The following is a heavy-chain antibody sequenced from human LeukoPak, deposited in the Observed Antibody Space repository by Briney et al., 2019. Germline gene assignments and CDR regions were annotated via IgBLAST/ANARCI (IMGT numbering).Heavy chain of an antibody. Sequence: SETLSLTCTVSGGSIRSYYWSWIRQPPGKGLEWIGYIYYSGSTNYNPSLKSRVTISVDTSKNQFSLKLSSVTAADTAVYYCARERQRRFDYWGQRTLVTVSS. CDR3: ARERQRRFDY. J-gene: IGHJ4*02. D-gene: IGHD6-25*01. CDR2: IYYSGST. CDR1: GGSIRSYY. V-gene: IGHV4-59*01.